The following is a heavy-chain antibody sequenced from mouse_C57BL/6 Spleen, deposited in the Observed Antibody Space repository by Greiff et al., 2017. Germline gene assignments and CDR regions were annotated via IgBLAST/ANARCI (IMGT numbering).Heavy chain of an antibody. CDR3: AREGNWDYFDY. D-gene: IGHD4-1*01. CDR1: GFTFSDYG. J-gene: IGHJ2*01. Sequence: EVKLQESGGGLVKPGGSLKLSCAASGFTFSDYGMHWVRQAPEKGLEWVAYISSGSSTIYYADTVKGRFTISRENAKNTLFLQMTSLRSEDTAMYYCAREGNWDYFDYWGQGTTLTVSS. CDR2: ISSGSSTI. V-gene: IGHV5-17*01.